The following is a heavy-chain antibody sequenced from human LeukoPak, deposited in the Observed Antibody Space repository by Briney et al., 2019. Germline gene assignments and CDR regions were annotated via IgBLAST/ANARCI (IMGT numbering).Heavy chain of an antibody. CDR2: ISGSGGST. J-gene: IGHJ4*02. D-gene: IGHD6-13*01. V-gene: IGHV3-23*01. CDR1: GFTFSSYG. CDR3: AKDHGSSDWYYFDY. Sequence: GGTLRLSCAAYGFTFSSYGMSWVRQAPGKGLEWVSAISGSGGSTYYADSVKGRFTISRDNSKNTLYLQMNSLRAEDTAVYYCAKDHGSSDWYYFDYWGQGTLVTVSS.